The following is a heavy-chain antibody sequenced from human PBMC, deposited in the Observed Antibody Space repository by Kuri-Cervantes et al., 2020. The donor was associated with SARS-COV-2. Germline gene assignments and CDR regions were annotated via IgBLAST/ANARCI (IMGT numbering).Heavy chain of an antibody. J-gene: IGHJ6*02. CDR1: GFTFDDYG. D-gene: IGHD2-2*01. CDR2: INWNGGST. V-gene: IGHV3-20*04. Sequence: GESLKISCAASGFTFDDYGMSWVRQAPGKGLEWVSGINWNGGSTGYADSVKGRFTISRDNAKNSLYLQMNSLRAGDTASYFCVRGYINDQRYGMDVWGQGTTVTVSS. CDR3: VRGYINDQRYGMDV.